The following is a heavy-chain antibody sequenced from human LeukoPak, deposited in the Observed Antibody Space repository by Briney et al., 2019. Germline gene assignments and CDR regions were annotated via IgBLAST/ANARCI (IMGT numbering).Heavy chain of an antibody. CDR1: GGSFSGYY. D-gene: IGHD2-2*01. J-gene: IGHJ4*02. CDR2: INHSGST. Sequence: PSETLSLTCAVYGGSFSGYYWSWIRQPPGKELEWIGEINHSGSTNYNPSLKSRVTISVDRSKNQFSLKLSSVTAADTAVYYCARGDQLLFNWGQGTLVTVSS. CDR3: ARGDQLLFN. V-gene: IGHV4-34*01.